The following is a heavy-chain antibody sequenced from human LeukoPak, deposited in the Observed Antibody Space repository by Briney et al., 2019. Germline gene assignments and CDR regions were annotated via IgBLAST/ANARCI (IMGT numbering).Heavy chain of an antibody. D-gene: IGHD6-19*01. CDR2: INAGNGNT. V-gene: IGHV1-3*01. J-gene: IGHJ4*02. CDR3: ARGPSIAVAGTDY. Sequence: ASVKVSCKASGYTFTIYAIHWVRQAPGQRLEWMGWINAGNGNTKYSQELQGRVTITRDTSTSTAYMELRSLRSDDTAVYYCARGPSIAVAGTDYWGQGTLVTVSA. CDR1: GYTFTIYA.